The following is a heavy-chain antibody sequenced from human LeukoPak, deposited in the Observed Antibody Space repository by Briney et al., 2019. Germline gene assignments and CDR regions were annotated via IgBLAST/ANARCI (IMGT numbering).Heavy chain of an antibody. CDR3: ARDGYNPVAFDI. Sequence: SETLSLTCTVSGGSISSSSYYWGWIRQPPGKGLEWIGNIYRTGTTFYNPSLQSRVSMSVDTSKNTFSLNLKSVTAADTAVYYCARDGYNPVAFDIWGQGTVVTVSS. J-gene: IGHJ3*02. D-gene: IGHD5-24*01. V-gene: IGHV4-39*02. CDR2: IYRTGTT. CDR1: GGSISSSSYY.